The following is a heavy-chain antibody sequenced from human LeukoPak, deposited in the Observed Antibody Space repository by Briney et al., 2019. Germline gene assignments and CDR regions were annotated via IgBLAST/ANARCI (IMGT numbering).Heavy chain of an antibody. J-gene: IGHJ4*02. V-gene: IGHV4-34*01. CDR2: INHSGST. Sequence: SSETLSLTCAVYGGSFSGYYWSWIRQPPGKGLEWIGEINHSGSTNYNPSLKSRVTISVDTSKNQFSLKLSSVTAADTAVYYCARRYSSSWYPFDYWGQGTLVTVSS. D-gene: IGHD6-13*01. CDR3: ARRYSSSWYPFDY. CDR1: GGSFSGYY.